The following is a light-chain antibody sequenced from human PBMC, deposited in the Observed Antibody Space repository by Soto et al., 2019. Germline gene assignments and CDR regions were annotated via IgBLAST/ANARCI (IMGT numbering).Light chain of an antibody. CDR3: SSYTSSSTVV. J-gene: IGLJ2*01. CDR1: SSDVGGYSY. Sequence: QSVLTQPASVSGSPGQSITISCTGTSSDVGGYSYVSWYQQHPGKAPKLMIYDVSYRPSGVSNRVSGSKSGNTASLTISGLQAEDEADYYCSSYTSSSTVVIGGGTKLTVL. CDR2: DVS. V-gene: IGLV2-14*01.